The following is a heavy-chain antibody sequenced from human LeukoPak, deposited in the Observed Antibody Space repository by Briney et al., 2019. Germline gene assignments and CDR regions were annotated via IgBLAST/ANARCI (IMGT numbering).Heavy chain of an antibody. CDR2: ISGSGGST. Sequence: PGGSLRLSCTASGFTFSSYSMNWVRQAPGKGLEWVSTISGSGGSTYYADSVKGRFTISRDNSKDTLYLQMNSLRAEDTAVYFCASSGGGYSCDTWGQGTLVTVSS. J-gene: IGHJ5*02. D-gene: IGHD5-18*01. CDR3: ASSGGGYSCDT. V-gene: IGHV3-23*01. CDR1: GFTFSSYS.